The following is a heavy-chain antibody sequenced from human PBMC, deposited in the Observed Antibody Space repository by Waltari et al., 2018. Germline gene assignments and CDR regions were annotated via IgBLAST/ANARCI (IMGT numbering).Heavy chain of an antibody. CDR3: ASPENRPMYYDAAFDY. CDR1: GYTLTELS. Sequence: QVQLVQSGAEVKKPGASVKVSCKVSGYTLTELSMHWVRQAPGKGLEWMGGFDPEDGETIYAQKFQGRVTMTEDTSTDTAYMELSSLRSEDTAVYYCASPENRPMYYDAAFDYWGQGTLVTVSS. D-gene: IGHD3-22*01. J-gene: IGHJ4*02. CDR2: FDPEDGET. V-gene: IGHV1-24*01.